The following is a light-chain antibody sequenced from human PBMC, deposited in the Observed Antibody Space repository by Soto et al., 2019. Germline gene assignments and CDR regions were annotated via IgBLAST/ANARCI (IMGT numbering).Light chain of an antibody. Sequence: QSALTQPRSVSGSPGQSVTISCTGTSSDVGGYDYVSWYQHHPGKAPKLMISDVSKRPSGVPDRFSGSKSGNTASLTISGLQAVDEADYYCCSYAGSYTFYVFGTGTKVTVL. CDR1: SSDVGGYDY. V-gene: IGLV2-11*01. J-gene: IGLJ1*01. CDR3: CSYAGSYTFYV. CDR2: DVS.